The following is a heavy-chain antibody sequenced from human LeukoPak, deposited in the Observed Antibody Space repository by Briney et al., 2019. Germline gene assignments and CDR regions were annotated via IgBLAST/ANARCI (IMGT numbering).Heavy chain of an antibody. D-gene: IGHD3-22*01. Sequence: SETLSLTCTVSGGSISSYYWSWIRQPPGKGLEWIAYISDIGSINYNPSLKSRVTISVDTSKNQFSLKLSSVTAADTAVYYCAREYYYDSSGYYYAEYYFDYWGQGTLDTVSS. CDR1: GGSISSYY. CDR2: ISDIGSI. V-gene: IGHV4-59*12. CDR3: AREYYYDSSGYYYAEYYFDY. J-gene: IGHJ4*02.